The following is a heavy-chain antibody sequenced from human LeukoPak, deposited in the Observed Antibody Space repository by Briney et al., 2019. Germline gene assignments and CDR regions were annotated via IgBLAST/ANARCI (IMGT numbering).Heavy chain of an antibody. CDR3: TRDRPSSGWNDY. Sequence: GGSLRLSCSASGFSFSSYEMNWVRQAPGKGLEWVSHISSSGSLIYYSDSVKGRFTISRNNAKNSLYLQMNSLRAKDTAVYYCTRDRPSSGWNDYWGQGTLVTVSS. D-gene: IGHD6-19*01. V-gene: IGHV3-48*03. CDR2: ISSSGSLI. CDR1: GFSFSSYE. J-gene: IGHJ4*02.